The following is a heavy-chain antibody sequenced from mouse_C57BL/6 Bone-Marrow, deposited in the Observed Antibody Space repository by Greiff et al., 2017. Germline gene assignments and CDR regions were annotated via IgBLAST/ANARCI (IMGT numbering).Heavy chain of an antibody. V-gene: IGHV1-59*01. CDR2: LDPSDSYA. D-gene: IGHD2-14*01. CDR1: GYTFTSYW. J-gene: IGHJ3*01. Sequence: QVQLQQPGAELLRPGTSVKLSCKASGYTFTSYWMRWVKQRPGQGLEWIGVLDPSDSYANYSQKFTGMATWTVDTSSITAYMQLSSLTSEDSAVYYCERLAGYFCADWGQGSVVTVSA. CDR3: ERLAGYFCAD.